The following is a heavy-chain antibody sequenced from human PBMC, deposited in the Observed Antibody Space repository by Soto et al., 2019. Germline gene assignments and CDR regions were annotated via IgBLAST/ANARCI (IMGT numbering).Heavy chain of an antibody. D-gene: IGHD6-13*01. CDR2: IYHSGST. Sequence: PSDTLTLTCAVSGGSISSGGYSWSWIRQPPGKGLEWIGYIYHSGSTYYNPSLKSRVTISVDRSKNQFSLKLSSVTAADTAVYYCARGSLSSSWYYYYGMDVWGQGTTVTVSS. CDR3: ARGSLSSSWYYYYGMDV. CDR1: GGSISSGGYS. J-gene: IGHJ6*02. V-gene: IGHV4-30-2*01.